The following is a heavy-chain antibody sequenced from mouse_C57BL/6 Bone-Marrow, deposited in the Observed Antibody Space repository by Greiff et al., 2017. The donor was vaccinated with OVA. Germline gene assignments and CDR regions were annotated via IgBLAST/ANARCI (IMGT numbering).Heavy chain of an antibody. Sequence: DVHLVESGGGLVKPGGSLKLSCAASGFTFSSYAMSWVRQTPEKRLEWVATISDGGSYTYYPDNVKGRFTISRDNAKNNLYLQMSHLKSEDTAMYYCARANSPYWGQGTLVTVSA. CDR3: ARANSPY. D-gene: IGHD4-1*01. CDR1: GFTFSSYA. V-gene: IGHV5-4*01. CDR2: ISDGGSYT. J-gene: IGHJ3*01.